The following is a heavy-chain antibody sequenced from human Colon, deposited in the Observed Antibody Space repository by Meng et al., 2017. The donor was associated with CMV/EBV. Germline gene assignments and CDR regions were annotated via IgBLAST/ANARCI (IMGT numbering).Heavy chain of an antibody. CDR3: VKDLRSAATRDFDY. Sequence: GGSLRLSCEGSGFSFGDYAMYWVRHAPGKGLEWVSSITWNGGTIYYADSVKGRFTISRDNAKKSLYLQMNSLRVDDTAFYYCVKDLRSAATRDFDYWGQGTLVTVSS. CDR1: GFSFGDYA. J-gene: IGHJ4*02. V-gene: IGHV3-9*01. CDR2: ITWNGGTI.